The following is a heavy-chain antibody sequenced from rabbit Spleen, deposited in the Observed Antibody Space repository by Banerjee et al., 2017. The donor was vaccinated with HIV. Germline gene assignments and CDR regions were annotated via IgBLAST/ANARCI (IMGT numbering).Heavy chain of an antibody. D-gene: IGHD4-1*01. CDR3: ARDLAGVIGWNFNL. CDR2: IDPVFGIT. CDR1: GFTLSSYY. J-gene: IGHJ4*01. V-gene: IGHV1S7*01. Sequence: QSLEESGGDLVKPEGSLTLTCKASGFTLSSYYMNWVRQAPGKGLEWIGYIDPVFGITYYANWVNGRFSISRENAQNTVLLQMTSLTAADTATYFCARDLAGVIGWNFNLWGQGTLVTVS.